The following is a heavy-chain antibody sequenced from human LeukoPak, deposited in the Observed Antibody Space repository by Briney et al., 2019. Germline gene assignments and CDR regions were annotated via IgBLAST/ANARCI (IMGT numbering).Heavy chain of an antibody. CDR1: GFTFSSYG. Sequence: SLRHSCAAPGFTFSSYGMHWVRQAPGKGLERVAVISYDGSNKYYADSVKGGFTISRDNSKNTLYLQMNSLRDEDTAVQCFARLPVRGGGYSYYYYYMDVWSKGSTVTVP. J-gene: IGHJ6*03. CDR2: ISYDGSNK. V-gene: IGHV3-30*03. CDR3: ARLPVRGGGYSYYYYYMDV. D-gene: IGHD2-21*01.